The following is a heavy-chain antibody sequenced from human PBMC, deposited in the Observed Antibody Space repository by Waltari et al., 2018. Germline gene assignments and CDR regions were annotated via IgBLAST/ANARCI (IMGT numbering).Heavy chain of an antibody. CDR2: VHHSGKT. V-gene: IGHV4-4*02. J-gene: IGHJ4*02. Sequence: QVQLQESGQGLVKPSGTLSLTCAVSGDSVSGNYWWSWVRQSPEKRLEWIGQVHHSGKTHYNPSIQSRVTISVDSPKNHFSLTLQSVTAADTAVYYCAGDRAIGLFFDYWGRGTLVTVSS. CDR3: AGDRAIGLFFDY. CDR1: GDSVSGNYW. D-gene: IGHD2-2*01.